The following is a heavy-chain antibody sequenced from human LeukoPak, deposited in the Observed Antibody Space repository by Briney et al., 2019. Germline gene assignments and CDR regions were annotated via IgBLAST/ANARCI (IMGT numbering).Heavy chain of an antibody. J-gene: IGHJ4*02. CDR2: VLYDGNTE. CDR3: ARGRTGYTTGPDY. D-gene: IGHD1-1*01. Sequence: GGSLRLSCVASGFIFSSNGMHWVRQAPGKGLEWVAIVLYDGNTEYYADSVRGRFSISRDNSRNILYLQMNSLRAEDTAIYYCARGRTGYTTGPDYWGQGALVTVSS. CDR1: GFIFSSNG. V-gene: IGHV3-33*01.